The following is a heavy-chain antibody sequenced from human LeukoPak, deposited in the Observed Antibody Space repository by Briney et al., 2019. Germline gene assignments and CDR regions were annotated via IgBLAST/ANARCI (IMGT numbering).Heavy chain of an antibody. J-gene: IGHJ4*02. CDR3: ARGGYCSSTSCAPPGGY. CDR1: GFTFSSYW. V-gene: IGHV3-74*01. D-gene: IGHD2-2*01. CDR2: INSDGSST. Sequence: GGSLRLSCAASGFTFSSYWMHWVRQAPGKGLVWVSRINSDGSSTSYADSVKGRFTISRDNAKNSLYLQMNSLRAEGTAVYYCARGGYCSSTSCAPPGGYWGQGTLVTVSS.